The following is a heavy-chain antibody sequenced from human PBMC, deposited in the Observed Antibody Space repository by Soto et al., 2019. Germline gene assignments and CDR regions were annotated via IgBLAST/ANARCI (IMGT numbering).Heavy chain of an antibody. CDR2: IWYDGYNK. V-gene: IGHV3-33*01. CDR1: GFTFSSYG. D-gene: IGHD3-22*01. Sequence: QVQLVESGGGVVQPGRSLRLSCAASGFTFSSYGMHWVRQAPGKGLEWVAVIWYDGYNKYYADSVKGRFTISRDNSKNTLYVQMNSLRAEDTAVYYCASGVYDSSGYSKGLDYWGQGTLVTVSS. CDR3: ASGVYDSSGYSKGLDY. J-gene: IGHJ4*02.